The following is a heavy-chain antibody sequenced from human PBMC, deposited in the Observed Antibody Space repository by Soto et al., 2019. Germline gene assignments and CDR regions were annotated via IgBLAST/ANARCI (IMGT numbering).Heavy chain of an antibody. D-gene: IGHD3-9*01. Sequence: SGPTLVNPTEPLTLTCTVSGFSLTTGKMGVSWIRQPPGRALEWLAHIFSDNERSYSTSLQGRLTISKDTAGSQVVLSMTNVDPVDTATYYCARMKVDSYQFYYAMDVWGQGTTVTVSS. V-gene: IGHV2-26*01. CDR1: GFSLTTGKMG. CDR3: ARMKVDSYQFYYAMDV. J-gene: IGHJ6*02. CDR2: IFSDNER.